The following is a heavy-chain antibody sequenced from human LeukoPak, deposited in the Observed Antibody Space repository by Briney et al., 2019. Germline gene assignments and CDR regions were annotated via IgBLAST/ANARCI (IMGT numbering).Heavy chain of an antibody. CDR1: EFTFSNYA. V-gene: IGHV3-23*01. D-gene: IGHD6-19*01. J-gene: IGHJ5*02. CDR3: AKDVFRRGSVAGWFDP. Sequence: GGSLRLSCVASEFTFSNYAISWVRQAPGKGLEWVSAISGSGGSTYYADSVKGRFTISRDNSKNTLYLQMNSLRPEDTAIYSCAKDVFRRGSVAGWFDPWGQGTLVTVSS. CDR2: ISGSGGST.